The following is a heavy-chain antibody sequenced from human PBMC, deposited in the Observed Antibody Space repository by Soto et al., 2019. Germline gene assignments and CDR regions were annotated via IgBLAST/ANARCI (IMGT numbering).Heavy chain of an antibody. V-gene: IGHV3-23*01. CDR3: ARDRGRSLWFGESNAFDI. CDR1: GFTFSSNA. CDR2: ISGSGGST. J-gene: IGHJ3*02. D-gene: IGHD3-10*01. Sequence: PGGSLRLSCAASGFTFSSNAMSWVRQAPGKGLEWVSAISGSGGSTYYADSVKGRFTISRDNSKNTLYLQMNSLRDEDTAVYYCARDRGRSLWFGESNAFDIWGQGTMVTVSS.